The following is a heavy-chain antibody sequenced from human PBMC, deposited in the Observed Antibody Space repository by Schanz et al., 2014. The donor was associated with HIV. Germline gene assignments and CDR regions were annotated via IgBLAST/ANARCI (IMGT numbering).Heavy chain of an antibody. J-gene: IGHJ4*03. Sequence: VQLLQSGAEVKKPGASVKVSCKTSGYTFASYGITWVRQAPGQGLDWVGWISPYNGDRKYDQKFQGRVTLTTDTSTNTAYMELRSLRSADTAVYYCAKGQDWPGPQLDHWGHGSLVIVSS. D-gene: IGHD3-9*01. CDR1: GYTFASYG. V-gene: IGHV1-18*01. CDR3: AKGQDWPGPQLDH. CDR2: ISPYNGDR.